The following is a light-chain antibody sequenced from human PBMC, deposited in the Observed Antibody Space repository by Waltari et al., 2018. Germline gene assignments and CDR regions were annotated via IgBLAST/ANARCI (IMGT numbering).Light chain of an antibody. CDR1: AFPKQY. Sequence: SDELTQPPSVSVSPGQTATITCSGDAFPKQYAYWYQRKAGQAPVLIIYTDSERPSWITEGFSGSSSGTTVTLTIKGVQAEDDADYFCQSADRSSTPIFGGGTKLTVL. CDR3: QSADRSSTPI. J-gene: IGLJ2*01. V-gene: IGLV3-25*03. CDR2: TDS.